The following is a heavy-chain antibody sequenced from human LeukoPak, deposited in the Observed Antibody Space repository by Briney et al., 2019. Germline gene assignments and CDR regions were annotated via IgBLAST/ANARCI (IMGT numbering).Heavy chain of an antibody. CDR3: ASRLPYYYDSSGRMGSDY. CDR2: INHSGST. J-gene: IGHJ4*02. V-gene: IGHV4-34*01. D-gene: IGHD3-22*01. Sequence: PSETLSLTCAVYGGSFSGYYWSWIRQPPGKGLEWIGEINHSGSTNYNPSLKSRVTISVDTSKNQFSLKLSSVTAADTAVYYCASRLPYYYDSSGRMGSDYWGQGTLVTVSS. CDR1: GGSFSGYY.